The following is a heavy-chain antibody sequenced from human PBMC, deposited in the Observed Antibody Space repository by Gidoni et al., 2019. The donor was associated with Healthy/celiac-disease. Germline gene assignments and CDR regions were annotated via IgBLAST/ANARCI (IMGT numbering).Heavy chain of an antibody. J-gene: IGHJ4*02. Sequence: QVQLQQWGAGLFKPSETLSLTCAVYGGSFSGYYWSWIRQPPGKGLEWIGEINHSGSTNYNPSLKSRVTISVDTSKNQFSLKLSSVTAADTAVYYCARGFVTMVRGAAYYFDYWGQGTLVTVSS. CDR1: GGSFSGYY. CDR2: INHSGST. V-gene: IGHV4-34*01. D-gene: IGHD3-10*01. CDR3: ARGFVTMVRGAAYYFDY.